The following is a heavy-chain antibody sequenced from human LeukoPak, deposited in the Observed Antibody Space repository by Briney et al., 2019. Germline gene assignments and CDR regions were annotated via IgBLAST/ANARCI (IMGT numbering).Heavy chain of an antibody. CDR2: ISGSGGST. Sequence: PGGSLRLSCAASGFTFSSYAMSWVRQAPGKGLEWVSAISGSGGSTYYADSVEGRFTISRDNSKNTLYLQMNSLRDEDTAVYYCARDREYYYGSGSYPYYFDYWGQGTLVTVSS. D-gene: IGHD3-10*01. V-gene: IGHV3-23*01. CDR3: ARDREYYYGSGSYPYYFDY. J-gene: IGHJ4*02. CDR1: GFTFSSYA.